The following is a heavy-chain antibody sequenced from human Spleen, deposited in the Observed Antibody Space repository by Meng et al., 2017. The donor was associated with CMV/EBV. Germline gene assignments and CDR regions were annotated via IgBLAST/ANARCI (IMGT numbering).Heavy chain of an antibody. CDR2: INHSGST. V-gene: IGHV4-34*01. CDR1: GGSFSGYY. Sequence: SETLSLTCAVYGGSFSGYYWSWIRQPPGKGLEWIGEINHSGSTNYNPSLKSRVTISVDTSKNQFSLKLNSVTAADTAVYYCARGDPYGAYFQHWGRGTLVTVSS. CDR3: ARGDPYGAYFQH. D-gene: IGHD3-10*01. J-gene: IGHJ1*01.